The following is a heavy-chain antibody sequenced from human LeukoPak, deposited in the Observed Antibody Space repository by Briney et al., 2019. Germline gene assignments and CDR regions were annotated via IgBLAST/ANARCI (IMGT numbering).Heavy chain of an antibody. CDR3: AMHAVIASSWSLDY. J-gene: IGHJ4*02. V-gene: IGHV4-39*01. CDR2: IYYSGNT. CDR1: GGSISSSSYY. D-gene: IGHD6-13*01. Sequence: SETLSLTCSVSGGSISSSSYYWSWIRQPPGKVLEWIGSIYYSGNTYNNPSLKSRVTISVDTSKNQLSLKLTSVTAAYTAVYYCAMHAVIASSWSLDYWGQGTLVTVSS.